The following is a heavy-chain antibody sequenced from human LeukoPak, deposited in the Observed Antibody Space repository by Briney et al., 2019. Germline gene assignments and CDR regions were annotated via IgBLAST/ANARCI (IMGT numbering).Heavy chain of an antibody. V-gene: IGHV3-30*04. CDR2: ISNDGINK. CDR1: DFTFTDYS. D-gene: IGHD1-1*01. Sequence: PGGSLTLSCAASDFTFTDYSLHWVRQPPGKGLEWVAFISNDGINKYYGDSVKGRFTISRDNSKDTLYLQMTSLRGDDTALYFCARVAPTTIGTPTTGFDSWGEGTLVTVSS. CDR3: ARVAPTTIGTPTTGFDS. J-gene: IGHJ4*02.